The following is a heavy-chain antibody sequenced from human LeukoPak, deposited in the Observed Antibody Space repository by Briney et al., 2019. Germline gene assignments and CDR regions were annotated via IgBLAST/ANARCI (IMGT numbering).Heavy chain of an antibody. CDR3: AKGVGSGWYPGFDP. V-gene: IGHV3-23*01. CDR2: ISGSGGST. D-gene: IGHD6-19*01. CDR1: GFTFSSYA. J-gene: IGHJ5*02. Sequence: GGSLRLSCAASGFTFSSYAMSWVRQAPGKGLEWVSAISGSGGSTYYADSVKGRFTISRDNSKNTLYLQMNSLRAEDTDVYYCAKGVGSGWYPGFDPWGQGTLVTVSS.